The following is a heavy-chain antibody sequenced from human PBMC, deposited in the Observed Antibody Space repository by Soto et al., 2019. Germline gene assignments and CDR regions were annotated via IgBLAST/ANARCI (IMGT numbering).Heavy chain of an antibody. D-gene: IGHD3-3*01. J-gene: IGHJ4*02. Sequence: GPAQVKPRQTLTLTCTFSGFSLTTSGVGVGWIRQSPGRAPEWLALIYWDDDKRYSPSLKSRLTITKDASKNQVVLTMADLDPADTATYYCAHRVLRAVFGLVTTTAIYFDFWGQGTPVAVSS. CDR3: AHRVLRAVFGLVTTTAIYFDF. V-gene: IGHV2-5*02. CDR2: IYWDDDK. CDR1: GFSLTTSGVG.